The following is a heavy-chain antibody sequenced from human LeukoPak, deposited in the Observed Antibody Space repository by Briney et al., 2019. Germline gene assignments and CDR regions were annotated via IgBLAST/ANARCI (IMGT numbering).Heavy chain of an antibody. CDR1: GFTFSSYS. Sequence: PGGSLRLSCAASGFTFSSYSMNWVRQAPGKGLEWVSSISSSSSYIYYADSVKGRFTISRDNAKNSLYLQMNSLRAEDTAVYYCARGGYFDWLSLYGMDVWGQGTTVTVSS. CDR2: ISSSSSYI. CDR3: ARGGYFDWLSLYGMDV. V-gene: IGHV3-21*01. J-gene: IGHJ6*02. D-gene: IGHD3-9*01.